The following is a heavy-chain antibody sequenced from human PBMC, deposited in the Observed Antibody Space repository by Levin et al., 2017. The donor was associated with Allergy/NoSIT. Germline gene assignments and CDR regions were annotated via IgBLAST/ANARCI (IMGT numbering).Heavy chain of an antibody. CDR3: ARRFYGGNSQAFDY. CDR2: IYRDGRT. J-gene: IGHJ4*02. V-gene: IGHV3-66*01. D-gene: IGHD4-23*01. Sequence: LSLTCAASGFIVRDTYMSWVRQAPGKGLEWVSVIYRDGRTYYADAVKGRFTISRDNSRNTLFLQMDSLGAEDTALYYCARRFYGGNSQAFDYWGQGTLVNVSS. CDR1: GFIVRDTY.